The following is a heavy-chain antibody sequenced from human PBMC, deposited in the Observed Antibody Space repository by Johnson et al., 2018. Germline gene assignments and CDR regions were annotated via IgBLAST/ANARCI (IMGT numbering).Heavy chain of an antibody. Sequence: VQLVESGGGLVQPGGSLRLSCAASGFTFSSYSMNWVRQAPGKGLEWVSYISSSSSTIHYADFLKGRLTISRDNAKNSLHLQMNSLTAEDTAVYYWARDYDILTGQYYYYYMDVWGKGTTVTVSS. CDR2: ISSSSSTI. V-gene: IGHV3-48*01. CDR3: ARDYDILTGQYYYYYMDV. J-gene: IGHJ6*03. CDR1: GFTFSSYS. D-gene: IGHD3-9*01.